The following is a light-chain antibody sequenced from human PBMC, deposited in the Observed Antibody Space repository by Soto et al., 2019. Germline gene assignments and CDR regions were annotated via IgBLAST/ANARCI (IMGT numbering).Light chain of an antibody. CDR2: MNS. J-gene: IGLJ3*02. CDR3: VAWDDNLSSRV. CDR1: RSNIGSAI. V-gene: IGLV1-47*01. Sequence: QSVLTQPPSLSGTPGQTVTISCIGSRSNIGSAIVHWYRQVPGTAPKHLIYMNSQRPSGVPDRFSGSKSGTSASLVITGPRPEDEADYSCVAWDDNLSSRVFGVGTKVTVL.